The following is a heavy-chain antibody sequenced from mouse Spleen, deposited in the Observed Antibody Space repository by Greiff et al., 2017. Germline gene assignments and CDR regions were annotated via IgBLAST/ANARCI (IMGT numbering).Heavy chain of an antibody. V-gene: IGHV2-2*01. CDR2: IWSGGST. D-gene: IGHD2-14*01. CDR1: GFSLTSYG. CDR3: ARNRYALYWYFDV. J-gene: IGHJ1*01. Sequence: VKLMESGPGLVQPSQSLSITCTVSGFSLTSYGVHWVRQSPGKGLEWLGVIWSGGSTDYNAAFISRLSISKDNSKSQVFFKMNSLQADDTAIYYCARNRYALYWYFDVWGAGTTVTVSS.